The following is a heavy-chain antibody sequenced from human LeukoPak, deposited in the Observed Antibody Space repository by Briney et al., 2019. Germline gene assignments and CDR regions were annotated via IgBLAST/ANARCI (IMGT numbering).Heavy chain of an antibody. CDR3: ATGYYSGRKPNAFDI. J-gene: IGHJ3*02. V-gene: IGHV1-2*04. D-gene: IGHD2-15*01. CDR2: INPNSGGT. Sequence: GASVKVSCKASGYTFTSYYMHWVRQAPGQGLEWMGWINPNSGGTNYAQKFQGWVTMTRDTSISTAYMELSRLRSDDTAVYYCATGYYSGRKPNAFDIWGQGTMVTVSS. CDR1: GYTFTSYY.